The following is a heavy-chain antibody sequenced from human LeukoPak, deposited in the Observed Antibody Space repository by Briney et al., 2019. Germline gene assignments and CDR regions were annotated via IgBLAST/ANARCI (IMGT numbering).Heavy chain of an antibody. J-gene: IGHJ4*02. CDR1: GGSISSSSYY. V-gene: IGHV4-39*07. Sequence: SETLSLTCTVSGGSISSSSYYWGWIRQPPGKGLEWIGSIYYSGSTYYNPSLKSRVTISVDTSKNRFSLKLSSVTAADTAVYYCARVMSRFRYFDYWGQGTLVTVSS. D-gene: IGHD3-10*02. CDR2: IYYSGST. CDR3: ARVMSRFRYFDY.